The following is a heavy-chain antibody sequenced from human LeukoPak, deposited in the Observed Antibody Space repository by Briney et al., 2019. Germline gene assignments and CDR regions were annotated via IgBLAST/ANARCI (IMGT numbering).Heavy chain of an antibody. CDR2: ISVYNGNA. J-gene: IGHJ6*03. V-gene: IGHV1-18*01. Sequence: ASVKVSCKASGYNFQSSGISWVRQGPGQGLEWMGWISVYNGNANYAQKFQDRVIMTTDTSTNTVYMELRGLKTDDTAVYFCARVSGSVIARRYYYYMDVWGTGTTVIVS. D-gene: IGHD1-26*01. CDR1: GYNFQSSG. CDR3: ARVSGSVIARRYYYYMDV.